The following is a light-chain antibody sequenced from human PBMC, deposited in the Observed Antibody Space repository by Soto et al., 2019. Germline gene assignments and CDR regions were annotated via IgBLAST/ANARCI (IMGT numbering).Light chain of an antibody. J-gene: IGLJ1*01. CDR3: SSYTTLTSLYV. CDR1: SNDVRGYNY. CDR2: DVT. V-gene: IGLV2-14*01. Sequence: LTQPASVSGSPGQSITISCTGTSNDVRGYNYVSWYQHHPGKAPKLIIYDVTHRPSGVSDRFSGSKSGNTASLTISGLQADDEADYYCSSYTTLTSLYVFGTGTKVTVL.